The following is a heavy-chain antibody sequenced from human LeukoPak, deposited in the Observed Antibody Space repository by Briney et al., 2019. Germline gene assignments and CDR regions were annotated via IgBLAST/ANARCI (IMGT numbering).Heavy chain of an antibody. CDR3: ARGDKLWGTSHYSFDY. J-gene: IGHJ4*02. D-gene: IGHD3-16*02. CDR1: RYTFSSYG. Sequence: GASVKVSCKASRYTFSSYGIGWVRQAPGQGLEWMGWINTKNGNSNYLVRLHVRGTMNTDTSTSTAYMELRSLRSDDTALYYCARGDKLWGTSHYSFDYWGEGTLIADSS. V-gene: IGHV1-18*01. CDR2: INTKNGNS.